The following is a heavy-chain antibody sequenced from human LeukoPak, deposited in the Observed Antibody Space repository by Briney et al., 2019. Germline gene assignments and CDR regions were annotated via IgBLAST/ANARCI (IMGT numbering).Heavy chain of an antibody. CDR3: AREVTWYCYYMDV. CDR2: IYYSGST. J-gene: IGHJ6*03. Sequence: SETLSLTCTVSGGSISSYYWSWIRQPPGKGLEWIGYIYYSGSTNYNPSLKSRVTISVDTSKNQFSLKLSSVTAADTAVYYCAREVTWYCYYMDVWGKGTTVTISS. D-gene: IGHD2-21*02. V-gene: IGHV4-59*12. CDR1: GGSISSYY.